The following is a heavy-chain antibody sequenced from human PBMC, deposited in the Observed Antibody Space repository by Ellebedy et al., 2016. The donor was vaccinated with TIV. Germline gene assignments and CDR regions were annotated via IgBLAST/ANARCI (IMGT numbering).Heavy chain of an antibody. Sequence: GESLKISCAASGFTFSNAWINWVRQAPGKGLEWVGRIKSKTDGVTADYAAPVKGRFTISRDDSKNTLYQQMSSLKTEDTAVYYCTTDWMSLYYFDYWGQGTLVTVSS. CDR3: TTDWMSLYYFDY. J-gene: IGHJ4*02. D-gene: IGHD1-1*01. CDR2: IKSKTDGVTA. V-gene: IGHV3-15*07. CDR1: GFTFSNAW.